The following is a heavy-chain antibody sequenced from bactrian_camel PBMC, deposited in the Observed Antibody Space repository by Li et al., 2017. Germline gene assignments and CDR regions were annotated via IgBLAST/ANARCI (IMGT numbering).Heavy chain of an antibody. CDR3: GTRYPGSWYRTY. J-gene: IGHJ4*01. V-gene: IGHV3S6*01. CDR2: IYTDGGVT. CDR1: GDTSVSDC. Sequence: GGSVQAGGSLRLSCAASGDTSVSDCVAWFRQAPGEEREGVAQIYTDGGVTNYADSVKGRFTISRDNAKNTLHLQMNSLKSEDTALYYCGTRYPGSWYRTYWGQGTQVTVS. D-gene: IGHD6*01.